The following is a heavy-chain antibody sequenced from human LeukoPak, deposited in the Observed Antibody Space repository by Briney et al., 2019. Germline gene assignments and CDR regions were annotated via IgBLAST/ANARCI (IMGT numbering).Heavy chain of an antibody. CDR1: GGSISSSSYY. Sequence: PSETLSLTCTVSGGSISSSSYYWSWIRQPPGKGLEWIGYIYYSGGPKYNPSLKSRVTISVDTSKNQFSLKLSSVTAADTAVYYCARRSYSASYYLDYWAQGTLVTVSS. J-gene: IGHJ4*02. CDR2: IYYSGGP. V-gene: IGHV4-61*01. D-gene: IGHD1-26*01. CDR3: ARRSYSASYYLDY.